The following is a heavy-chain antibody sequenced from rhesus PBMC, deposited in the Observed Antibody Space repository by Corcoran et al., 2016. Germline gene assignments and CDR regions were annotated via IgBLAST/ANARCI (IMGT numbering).Heavy chain of an antibody. V-gene: IGHV1-156*01. J-gene: IGHJ4*01. Sequence: EVQLVQSGADVQTPGASVKVSCKVSGYPFTEFSIHWVRQPPGKGLEGMGGVDPVNGEIIHAEKFQGRVTMTEDTSTDTAYMELSSLRSEDTAVYYCARGITGTTGLDYWGQGVLVTVSS. CDR3: ARGITGTTGLDY. CDR1: GYPFTEFS. D-gene: IGHD1-26*01. CDR2: VDPVNGEI.